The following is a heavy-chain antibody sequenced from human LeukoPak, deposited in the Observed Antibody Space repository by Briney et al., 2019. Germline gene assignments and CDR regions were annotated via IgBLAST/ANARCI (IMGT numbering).Heavy chain of an antibody. D-gene: IGHD3-10*01. Sequence: GASVKVSCEASGYTFTSYHIAWVRQAPGRGLEWMGWISAYNGIPKYAENLQGRVTMTIDTSTSTAYMELRSLRSDDTAVYYCARDHSGFHFDYWGQGTLVTVSS. CDR1: GYTFTSYH. CDR2: ISAYNGIP. V-gene: IGHV1-18*04. J-gene: IGHJ4*02. CDR3: ARDHSGFHFDY.